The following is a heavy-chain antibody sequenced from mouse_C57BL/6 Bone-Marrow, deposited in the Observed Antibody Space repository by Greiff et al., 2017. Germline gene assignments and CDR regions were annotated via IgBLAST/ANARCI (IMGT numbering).Heavy chain of an antibody. J-gene: IGHJ2*01. Sequence: EVQLQQSGPELVKPGASVKISCKASGYTFTDYYMNWVKQSHGKSLEWIGDINPNNGGTSYNQKFKGKATLTVDKSSSTAYMELRSPTSEDSAVYYCARSITTVVDPPGYWGQGTTLTVSS. CDR1: GYTFTDYY. CDR3: ARSITTVVDPPGY. CDR2: INPNNGGT. D-gene: IGHD1-1*01. V-gene: IGHV1-26*01.